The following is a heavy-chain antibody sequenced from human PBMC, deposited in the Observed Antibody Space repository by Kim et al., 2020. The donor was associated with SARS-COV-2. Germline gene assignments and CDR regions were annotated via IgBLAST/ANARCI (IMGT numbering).Heavy chain of an antibody. V-gene: IGHV7-4-1*02. Sequence: ASVKVSCQPSGYIFTSYNIHWVRQAPGQGLEWMGGIDTNTGNPTYAQGFTGRFVFSLDTSVSTAYLQISSLKSEDTAIYYCARDLRPNNYDRSVYNSWRFAPGGEGTLVTVSS. CDR1: GYIFTSYN. D-gene: IGHD3-22*01. J-gene: IGHJ5*02. CDR3: ARDLRPNNYDRSVYNSWRFAP. CDR2: IDTNTGNP.